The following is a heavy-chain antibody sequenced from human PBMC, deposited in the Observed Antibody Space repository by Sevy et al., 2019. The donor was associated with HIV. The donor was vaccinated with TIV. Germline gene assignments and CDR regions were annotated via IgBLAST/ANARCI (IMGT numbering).Heavy chain of an antibody. CDR1: GFTFSDHY. J-gene: IGHJ4*02. CDR3: ATHAGIAAAGRVFDY. CDR2: TRNKTDGYTT. D-gene: IGHD6-13*01. Sequence: GGSLRLSCVASGFTFSDHYMEWVRQAPGKGLEWVSRTRNKTDGYTTEYAASVKGRFTISRDESKNSLYVQMNSLKAEDTAVYYCATHAGIAAAGRVFDYWGQGTLVTDSS. V-gene: IGHV3-72*01.